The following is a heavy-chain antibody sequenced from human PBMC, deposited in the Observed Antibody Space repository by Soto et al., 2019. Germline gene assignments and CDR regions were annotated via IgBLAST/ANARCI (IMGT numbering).Heavy chain of an antibody. CDR2: IIPIFGTA. CDR1: GGTFSSYA. J-gene: IGHJ4*02. CDR3: ARDVYCSSTSCAYFDY. V-gene: IGHV1-69*13. Sequence: ASVKVSCKASGGTFSSYAISWVRQAPGQGLEWMGGIIPIFGTANYAQKFQGRVTITADESTSTAYMELSSLRSEDTAVYYCARDVYCSSTSCAYFDYWGQGTLVTVSS. D-gene: IGHD2-2*01.